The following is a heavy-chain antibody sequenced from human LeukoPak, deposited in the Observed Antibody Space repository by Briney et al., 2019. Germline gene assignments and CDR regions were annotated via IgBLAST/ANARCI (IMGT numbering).Heavy chain of an antibody. D-gene: IGHD2-21*01. CDR1: GFIFSHYG. CDR3: ARELSQIVWGGLDY. J-gene: IGHJ4*02. V-gene: IGHV3-33*05. CDR2: IQNDASTE. Sequence: GGSLRLSCAASGFIFSHYGMHWVRQAPGKGLEWVAVIQNDASTENFADSVKGRFTISRVNSKNTVFLQMNSLRVEDTAVYYCARELSQIVWGGLDYGGQGTLVSVSS.